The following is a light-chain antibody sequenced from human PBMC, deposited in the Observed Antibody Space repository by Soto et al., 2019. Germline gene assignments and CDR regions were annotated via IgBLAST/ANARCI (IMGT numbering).Light chain of an antibody. J-gene: IGLJ2*01. CDR3: QTWGTGTLV. CDR1: SGHSSYA. CDR2: LNSDGSH. Sequence: QLVLTQSPSASASLGASVKLTCTLSSGHSSYAIAWHQQQPEKGPQYLMKLNSDGSHNKGDGIPDRFSGSSSGAERYLTISSLQSEDEADYYCQTWGTGTLVFGGGTKLTVL. V-gene: IGLV4-69*01.